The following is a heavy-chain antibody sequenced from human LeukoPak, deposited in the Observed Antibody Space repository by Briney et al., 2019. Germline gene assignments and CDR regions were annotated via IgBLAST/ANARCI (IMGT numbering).Heavy chain of an antibody. CDR1: GDSTSSSSYY. V-gene: IGHV4-39*07. CDR2: VYYSGST. J-gene: IGHJ6*03. Sequence: SETLSLTCTVSGDSTSSSSYYWGWIRQPPGKSLEWIGSVYYSGSTYYNPSLKSRVTISIDTSKNQLSLKVNSVTAADTAVYYCARDHGYSYGYNYYYYMDVWGKGTTVTVSS. CDR3: ARDHGYSYGYNYYYYMDV. D-gene: IGHD5-18*01.